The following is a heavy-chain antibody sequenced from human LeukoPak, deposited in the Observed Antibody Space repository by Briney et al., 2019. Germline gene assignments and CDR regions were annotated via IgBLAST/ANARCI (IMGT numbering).Heavy chain of an antibody. V-gene: IGHV3-74*01. CDR2: INPDGSDI. J-gene: IGHJ4*02. CDR3: AYQLLPK. D-gene: IGHD2-2*01. Sequence: GGSLRLSCAASGFTFSDYWMHWVRQAPGGGLVWVSRINPDGSDIIYADSVKGRFTISRDNAKNTLYLQMNSLRAEDTAVYYCAYQLLPKWGQGTLVTVSS. CDR1: GFTFSDYW.